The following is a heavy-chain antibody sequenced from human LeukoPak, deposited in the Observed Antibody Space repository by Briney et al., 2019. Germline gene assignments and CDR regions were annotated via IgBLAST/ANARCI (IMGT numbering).Heavy chain of an antibody. CDR1: GGSISSYC. Sequence: SETLSLTCTVSGGSISSYCWSWIRQPPGKGLEWIGYIYYSGSTNYNPSLKSRVTIPVDTSKNQFSLKLSSVTAADTAVYYCARGVVNFDYWGQGTLVTVSS. V-gene: IGHV4-59*08. CDR2: IYYSGST. CDR3: ARGVVNFDY. J-gene: IGHJ4*02. D-gene: IGHD3-3*01.